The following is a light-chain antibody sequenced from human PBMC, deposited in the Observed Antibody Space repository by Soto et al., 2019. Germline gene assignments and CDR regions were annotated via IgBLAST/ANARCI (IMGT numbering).Light chain of an antibody. Sequence: QPASVSGSPGQSITISCTGTSSDVGGYNYVSWYQQHPGKAPKLLNYDVSNRPSGVSNRFSGSKSGNTASLTISGLQAEDEADYYCSSYTSSSTLEVFGTGTKLTVL. V-gene: IGLV2-14*01. CDR3: SSYTSSSTLEV. CDR1: SSDVGGYNY. CDR2: DVS. J-gene: IGLJ1*01.